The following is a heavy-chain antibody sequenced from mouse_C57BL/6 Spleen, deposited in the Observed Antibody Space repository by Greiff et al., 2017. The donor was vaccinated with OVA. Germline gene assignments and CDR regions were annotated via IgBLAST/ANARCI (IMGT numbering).Heavy chain of an antibody. CDR1: GYTFTSYW. V-gene: IGHV1-50*01. Sequence: QVQLQQPGAELVKPGASVKLSCKASGYTFTSYWMQWVKQRPGQGLEWIGEIDPSDSYTNYNQKFKGKATLTVDTSSSTAYMQLSSLTSADSAVYYCARRGNWDRYFDYWGQGTTLTVSS. CDR3: ARRGNWDRYFDY. D-gene: IGHD4-1*01. CDR2: IDPSDSYT. J-gene: IGHJ2*01.